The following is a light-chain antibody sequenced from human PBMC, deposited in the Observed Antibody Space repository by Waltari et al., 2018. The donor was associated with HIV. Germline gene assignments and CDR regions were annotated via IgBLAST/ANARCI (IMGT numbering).Light chain of an antibody. Sequence: QSALTQPASVSGSPGQSVTISCTGTSSDVVDYNSLSWYQQLPGSAPKLIIEAVTNRPSGISSRFSGSRSGNTASLTISGLQTGDEADYYCGSFTTTNPLSYVFGTGTRVTVL. CDR3: GSFTTTNPLSYV. J-gene: IGLJ1*01. CDR1: SSDVVDYNS. CDR2: AVT. V-gene: IGLV2-14*03.